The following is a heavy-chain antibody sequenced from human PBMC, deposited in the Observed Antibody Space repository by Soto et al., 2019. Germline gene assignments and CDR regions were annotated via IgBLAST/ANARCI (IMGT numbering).Heavy chain of an antibody. D-gene: IGHD6-19*01. CDR1: GGTFSSYA. CDR3: ARGLGETNPRYRSGPG. Sequence: QVQLVQSGAEVKKPGSSVKVSCKASGGTFSSYAISWVRQAPGQGLEGMGGIIPIFGTANYAQKFQGRVTLTADESTSTAYMELSRLRSEDTAVYYCARGLGETNPRYRSGPGWGQGTLVTVSS. J-gene: IGHJ4*02. CDR2: IIPIFGTA. V-gene: IGHV1-69*01.